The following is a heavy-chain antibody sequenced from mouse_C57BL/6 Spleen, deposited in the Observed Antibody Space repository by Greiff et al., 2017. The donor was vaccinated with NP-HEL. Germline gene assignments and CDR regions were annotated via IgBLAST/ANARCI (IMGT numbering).Heavy chain of an antibody. CDR2: IHPNSGST. V-gene: IGHV1-64*01. CDR1: GYTFTSYW. Sequence: VQLQQPGAELVKPGASVKLSCTASGYTFTSYWMHWVKQRPGQGLEWIGMIHPNSGSTNYNEKFKSQATLTVDKSSSTAYMQLSSLTAEDSAVYYLARNWDGRGYYAMDYWGQGTSVTVSS. CDR3: ARNWDGRGYYAMDY. D-gene: IGHD4-1*01. J-gene: IGHJ4*01.